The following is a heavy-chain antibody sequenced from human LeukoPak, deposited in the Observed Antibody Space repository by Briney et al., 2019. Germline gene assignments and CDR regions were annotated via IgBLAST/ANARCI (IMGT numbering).Heavy chain of an antibody. CDR2: IKQDGSEK. CDR1: GFTFSSYA. V-gene: IGHV3-7*01. J-gene: IGHJ4*02. Sequence: GGSLRLSCAASGFTFSSYAMSWVRQAPGKGLEWVANIKQDGSEKYYVDSVKGRFTISKDNAKNSLYLQMNSLRAEDTAVYYCARDVVGRGLSDYWGQGTLVTVSS. D-gene: IGHD1-26*01. CDR3: ARDVVGRGLSDY.